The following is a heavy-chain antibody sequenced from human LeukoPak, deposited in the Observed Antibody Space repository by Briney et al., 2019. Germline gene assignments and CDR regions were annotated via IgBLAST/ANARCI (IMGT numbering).Heavy chain of an antibody. CDR1: GLFVTRDY. Sequence: PGGSLRLSCVVSGLFVTRDYMSWVRQAPGKGLEWVSAIYSGGSTYYADSVKGRFTISRDNSKNTLYLQMNSLRAADTAVYYCASLGYWGQGTLVTVSS. J-gene: IGHJ4*02. CDR3: ASLGY. V-gene: IGHV3-66*02. CDR2: IYSGGST.